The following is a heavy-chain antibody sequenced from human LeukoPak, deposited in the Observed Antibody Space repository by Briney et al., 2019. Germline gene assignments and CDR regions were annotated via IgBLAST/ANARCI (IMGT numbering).Heavy chain of an antibody. D-gene: IGHD2-8*01. CDR2: INPSGGST. Sequence: ASVKVSCKASGYTFTSYGISWVRQAPGQGLEWMGIINPSGGSTSYAQKFQGRVTMTRDTSTSTVYMELSSLRSEDTAVYYCARDFLYYDPPFDYWGQGTLVTVSS. CDR1: GYTFTSYG. CDR3: ARDFLYYDPPFDY. J-gene: IGHJ4*02. V-gene: IGHV1-46*01.